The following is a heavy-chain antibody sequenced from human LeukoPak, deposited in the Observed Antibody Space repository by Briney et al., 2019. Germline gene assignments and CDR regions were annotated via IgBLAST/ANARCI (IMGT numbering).Heavy chain of an antibody. CDR2: IYYSGST. CDR3: ARLSPMDGGNPNDAFDI. J-gene: IGHJ3*02. D-gene: IGHD4-23*01. V-gene: IGHV4-59*08. CDR1: DGSISSND. Sequence: PSETLSLKCTDPDGSISSNDWSWIRQPPGKELEWIGYIYYSGSTNYNPSLKSRVTISVDTSKNQFSLKLSSVTAADTAVYYCARLSPMDGGNPNDAFDIWGQGTRGAVSS.